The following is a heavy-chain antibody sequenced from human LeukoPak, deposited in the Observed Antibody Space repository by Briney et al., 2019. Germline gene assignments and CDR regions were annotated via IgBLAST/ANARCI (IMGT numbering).Heavy chain of an antibody. D-gene: IGHD1-26*01. J-gene: IGHJ3*02. CDR3: ARDQVEGVGATVAFDI. CDR2: ISSSSSYI. V-gene: IGHV3-21*01. CDR1: GFTFSSYS. Sequence: GGSLRLSCAASGFTFSSYSMNWVRQAPGKGLEWVSSISSSSSYIYYADSVKGRFTISRDNAKNSLYLQMNSPRAEDTAVYYCARDQVEGVGATVAFDIWGQGTMVTVSS.